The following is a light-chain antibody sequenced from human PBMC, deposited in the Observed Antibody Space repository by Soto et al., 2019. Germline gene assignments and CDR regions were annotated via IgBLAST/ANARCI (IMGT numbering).Light chain of an antibody. V-gene: IGKV3-20*01. CDR1: QSVTSSY. J-gene: IGKJ2*01. CDR2: GAF. Sequence: EIVLTQSPGTLSLSPGERATLSCRASQSVTSSYLAWYQQKPGQAPRLLIYGAFNRATGIPDRFSGSGSGTDFTLTISRLEPEDFAVYYCQQYGRSPYTFGQGTKVEIK. CDR3: QQYGRSPYT.